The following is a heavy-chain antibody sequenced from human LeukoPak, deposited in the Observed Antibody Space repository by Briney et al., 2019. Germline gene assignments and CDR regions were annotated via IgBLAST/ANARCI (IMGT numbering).Heavy chain of an antibody. V-gene: IGHV3-30*03. CDR3: ARDRLEAVTDDDYFDY. J-gene: IGHJ4*02. Sequence: GGSLRLSCAGSGFTFSNYGMHWVCQAPGKGPEWVAVISYDGTNKYYGDSVKGRFTISRDNSKNTVYLQMNSLRAEDTGVYYCARDRLEAVTDDDYFDYWGQGTLVTVSS. CDR2: ISYDGTNK. D-gene: IGHD2-21*02. CDR1: GFTFSNYG.